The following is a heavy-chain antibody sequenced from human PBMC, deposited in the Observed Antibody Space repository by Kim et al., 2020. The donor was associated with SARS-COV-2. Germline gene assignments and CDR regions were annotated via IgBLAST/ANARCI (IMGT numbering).Heavy chain of an antibody. Sequence: VSVKGRFTISRDYSNNTLYLQMNSLRAEDTAVYYCAKVLAAAGRLTPFESWGQGTLVTVSS. CDR3: AKVLAAAGRLTPFES. D-gene: IGHD6-13*01. J-gene: IGHJ4*02. V-gene: IGHV3-23*01.